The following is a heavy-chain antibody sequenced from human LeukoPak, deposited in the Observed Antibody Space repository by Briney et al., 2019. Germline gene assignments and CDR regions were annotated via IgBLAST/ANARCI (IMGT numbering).Heavy chain of an antibody. J-gene: IGHJ5*02. Sequence: GGSLRLSCAASGFTFDDYGMSWVRQAPGKGLEWVSRISSSGSTIYHADSVKGRFTVSRDNAKNSLYLQMNSLRAEDTAVYYCARDRNSYYDFWSGYYPWGQGTLVTVSS. CDR3: ARDRNSYYDFWSGYYP. V-gene: IGHV3-48*03. D-gene: IGHD3-3*01. CDR2: ISSSGSTI. CDR1: GFTFDDYG.